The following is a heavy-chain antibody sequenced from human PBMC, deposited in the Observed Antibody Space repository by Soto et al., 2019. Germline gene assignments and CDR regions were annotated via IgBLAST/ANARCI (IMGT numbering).Heavy chain of an antibody. CDR1: GFTFSSYA. J-gene: IGHJ4*02. D-gene: IGHD3-22*01. V-gene: IGHV3-23*01. CDR3: ANHPYYYDSSGYYYWFDY. Sequence: GGSLRLSCAASGFTFSSYAMSWVRQAPGKGLEWVSAISGSGGSTYYADSVKGRFTISRDNSKNTLYLQMNSLRAEDTAVYYCANHPYYYDSSGYYYWFDYWGQGTLVTVSS. CDR2: ISGSGGST.